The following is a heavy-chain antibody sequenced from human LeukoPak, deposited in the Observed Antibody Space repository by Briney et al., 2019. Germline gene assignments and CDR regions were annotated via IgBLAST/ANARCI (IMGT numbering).Heavy chain of an antibody. D-gene: IGHD3-16*01. CDR3: ARGLSGGSYAPGY. V-gene: IGHV4-34*01. CDR2: INHSGST. CDR1: GGSFSGYY. Sequence: SETLSLTCAVYGGSFSGYYWSWIRQPPGKGLEWIGEINHSGSTNFNPSLKSRVTISVDKSKNQFSLTLSYVTAADTAVYYWARGLSGGSYAPGYWGQGTLVTVSS. J-gene: IGHJ4*02.